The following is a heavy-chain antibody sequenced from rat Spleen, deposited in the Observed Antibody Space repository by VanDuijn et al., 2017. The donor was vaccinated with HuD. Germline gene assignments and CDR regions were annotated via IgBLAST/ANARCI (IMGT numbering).Heavy chain of an antibody. V-gene: IGHV5-31*01. D-gene: IGHD1-11*01. Sequence: EVQLVESGGGLVQPGRSLKLSCVASGFTFSNYWMTWIRQAPGKGLEWVASITDTGGSTYYPDSVKGRFTLSRDDAKNIQYLQMDSLKSEDTATYYCTRHGGLRNWFAYWGQGTLVTVSS. CDR2: ITDTGGST. J-gene: IGHJ3*01. CDR1: GFTFSNYW. CDR3: TRHGGLRNWFAY.